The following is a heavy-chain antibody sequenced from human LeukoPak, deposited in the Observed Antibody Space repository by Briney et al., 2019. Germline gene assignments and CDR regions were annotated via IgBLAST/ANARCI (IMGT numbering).Heavy chain of an antibody. J-gene: IGHJ5*02. Sequence: ASVKVSCKASGYTFTNYYIHWVRQAPGQGLECMGIINPSGGSTSYAQKFQGRVTMTRDMSTSTVYMELSSLRSEDTAVYYCARVSASGGFDDHWGQGSLVTVSS. CDR1: GYTFTNYY. CDR2: INPSGGST. V-gene: IGHV1-46*01. CDR3: ARVSASGGFDDH. D-gene: IGHD3-10*01.